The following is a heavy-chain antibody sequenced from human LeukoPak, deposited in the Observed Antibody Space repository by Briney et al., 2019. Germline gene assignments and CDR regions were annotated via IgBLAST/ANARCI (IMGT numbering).Heavy chain of an antibody. Sequence: GASVKVSCKASGYTFTSYGISWVRQAPGQGLEWMGWISAYNGNTNYAQKLQGRVTMTTDTSTSTAYVELRSLRSDDTAVYYCAREQYSSSSGDYWGQGTLVTVSS. CDR2: ISAYNGNT. V-gene: IGHV1-18*01. D-gene: IGHD6-6*01. J-gene: IGHJ4*02. CDR3: AREQYSSSSGDY. CDR1: GYTFTSYG.